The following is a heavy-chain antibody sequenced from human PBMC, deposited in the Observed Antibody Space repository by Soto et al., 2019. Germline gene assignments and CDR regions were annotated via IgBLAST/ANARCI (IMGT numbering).Heavy chain of an antibody. D-gene: IGHD3-16*01. CDR2: LDPSDSYT. CDR1: GYSFTSYW. CDR3: AIGGYYYYGMDV. V-gene: IGHV5-10-1*01. J-gene: IGHJ6*02. Sequence: GESLKISCKGSGYSFTSYWISWVRQMPGKGLEWMGRLDPSDSYTNYSPSFQGDVTISADKSISTAYLQWSSLKASDTAMYYCAIGGYYYYGMDVWGQGTTVTVSS.